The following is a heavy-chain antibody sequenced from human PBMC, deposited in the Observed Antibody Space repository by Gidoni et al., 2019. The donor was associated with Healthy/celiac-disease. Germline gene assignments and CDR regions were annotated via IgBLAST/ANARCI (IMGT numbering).Heavy chain of an antibody. J-gene: IGHJ3*02. CDR2: INPNSGGT. Sequence: QVQLVQSGAEVKKPGASVKVSCKASGYTFTGYYMHWVRQAPGQGLEWMGRINPNSGGTNYAQKFQGRVTMTRDTSISTAYMELSRLRSDDTAVYYCARVGKWLGGSRDAFDIWGQGTMVTVSS. D-gene: IGHD3-22*01. CDR1: GYTFTGYY. CDR3: ARVGKWLGGSRDAFDI. V-gene: IGHV1-2*06.